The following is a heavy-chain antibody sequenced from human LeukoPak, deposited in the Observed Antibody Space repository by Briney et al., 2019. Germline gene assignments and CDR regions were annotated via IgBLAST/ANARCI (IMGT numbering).Heavy chain of an antibody. CDR1: GGSLSSYY. V-gene: IGHV4-59*12. Sequence: PSETLSLTCTVSGGSLSSYYWSWIRQPPGKGLEWIGYIYYSGSTNYNPSLKSRVTISVDTSKNQFSLKLSSVTAADTAVYYCARVVRYFDWQTRYNDYWGQGTLVTVSS. CDR2: IYYSGST. CDR3: ARVVRYFDWQTRYNDY. J-gene: IGHJ4*02. D-gene: IGHD3-9*01.